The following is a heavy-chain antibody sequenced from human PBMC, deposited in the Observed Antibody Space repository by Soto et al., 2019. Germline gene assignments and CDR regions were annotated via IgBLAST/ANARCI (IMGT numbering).Heavy chain of an antibody. CDR1: GFIFSEYG. CDR2: IWYDGSNK. CDR3: ARWGCSGSNCNLNQRSFDL. D-gene: IGHD2-15*01. Sequence: QVQLVESGGGVVQPGRSLRLSCAASGFIFSEYGMHWVRQAPGKGLEWVAVIWYDGSNKYYADSVKGRFTFSRDNCKNTMSLQMNSLRAEDTAVYYCARWGCSGSNCNLNQRSFDLWGQGTLVTVSS. J-gene: IGHJ4*02. V-gene: IGHV3-33*03.